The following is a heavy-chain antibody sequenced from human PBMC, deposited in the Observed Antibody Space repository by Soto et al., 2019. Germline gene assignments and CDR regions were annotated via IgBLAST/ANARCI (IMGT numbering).Heavy chain of an antibody. CDR1: GFTFSSYA. J-gene: IGHJ4*02. CDR3: ARGSNYGSGSYPHDY. V-gene: IGHV3-30-3*01. D-gene: IGHD3-10*01. CDR2: ISYDGSNK. Sequence: QVQLVESGGGVVQPGRSLRLSCAASGFTFSSYAMHWVRQAPGKGLEWVAVISYDGSNKYYADSVKGRFTISRDNSKNPLYLQMNSLRAEDTAVYYCARGSNYGSGSYPHDYWGQGTLVTVSS.